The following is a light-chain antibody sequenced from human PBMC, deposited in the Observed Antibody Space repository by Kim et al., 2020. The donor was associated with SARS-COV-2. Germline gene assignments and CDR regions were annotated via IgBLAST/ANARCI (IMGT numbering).Light chain of an antibody. J-gene: IGKJ1*01. CDR2: ATS. Sequence: SPGERGTLSCRASESLSSSSLAWYQQKPGQAPRRLIYATSTRAAGIPDRFSGSGSGPDFSLTISGLEPEDFAVYYCHQYDTSPQTFGQGTKVDIK. CDR3: HQYDTSPQT. V-gene: IGKV3-20*01. CDR1: ESLSSSS.